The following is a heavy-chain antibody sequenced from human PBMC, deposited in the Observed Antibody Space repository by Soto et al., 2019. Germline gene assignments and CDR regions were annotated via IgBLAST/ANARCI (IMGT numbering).Heavy chain of an antibody. V-gene: IGHV3-23*01. J-gene: IGHJ4*02. CDR2: ISGSGGST. CDR3: AKVGLLLWFGEPILYFVY. D-gene: IGHD3-10*01. Sequence: EVQLLESGGGMVQPGGSLRLSCAASEFTFSSYAMSWVRQAPGKGLEWVSAISGSGGSTYYAGSVKGRFTISRDNSKNTLYLQTNSIRAEDTAVSYCAKVGLLLWFGEPILYFVYWGQGPLVTVSS. CDR1: EFTFSSYA.